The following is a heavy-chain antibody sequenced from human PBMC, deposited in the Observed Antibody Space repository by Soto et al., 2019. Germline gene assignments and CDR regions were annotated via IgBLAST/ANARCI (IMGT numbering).Heavy chain of an antibody. CDR1: GFTFSSYS. Sequence: LRLSCAASGFTFSSYSMNWVRQAPGKGLEWVSYISSSSSTIYYADSVKGRFTISRDNAKNSLYLQMNSLRDEDTAVYYCAREGDGYSYALYHYGMDVWGQGTTVTVSS. V-gene: IGHV3-48*02. CDR3: AREGDGYSYALYHYGMDV. J-gene: IGHJ6*02. CDR2: ISSSSSTI. D-gene: IGHD5-18*01.